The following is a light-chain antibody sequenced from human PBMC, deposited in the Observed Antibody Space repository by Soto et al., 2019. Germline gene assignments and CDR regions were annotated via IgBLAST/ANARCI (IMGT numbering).Light chain of an antibody. CDR2: TAS. V-gene: IGKV1-39*01. Sequence: DIQMTQSPSSLSASVGDRVTITCRASQSVSGNLNWYQQVPEKAPTLLIYTASSLQGGVPSRFSGSGSGTDFTLTISSLQPEDFATYYCPQGRTFGQGTKVQI. J-gene: IGKJ1*01. CDR1: QSVSGN. CDR3: PQGRT.